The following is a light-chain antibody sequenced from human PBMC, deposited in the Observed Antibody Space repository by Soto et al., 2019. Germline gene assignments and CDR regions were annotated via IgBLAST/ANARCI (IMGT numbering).Light chain of an antibody. CDR2: AAS. Sequence: DIQMTQSPSCLSASVGDRVTITGRARQSITSYLNWYQQKPGKAPNLLIYAASSLHGGVPSRFSGSGSGTDFTLTISSLQPEDFATYYCQQSYSTPLTFGGGTKVDIK. CDR3: QQSYSTPLT. V-gene: IGKV1-39*01. CDR1: QSITSY. J-gene: IGKJ4*01.